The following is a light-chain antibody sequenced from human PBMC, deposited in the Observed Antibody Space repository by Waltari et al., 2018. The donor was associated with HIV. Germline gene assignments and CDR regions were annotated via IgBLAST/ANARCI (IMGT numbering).Light chain of an antibody. J-gene: IGKJ3*01. V-gene: IGKV1-39*01. CDR1: QGVYAK. Sequence: DIQMTQSPSTLSDSVGDRVPFAFRASQGVYAKVNCFQSRTGKPPKVLIYDASNVQSGVSSRFRGRGSVTNSTLTIHSLQSDDFSSYFCQHTYRSPLTFGPGTKVEIK. CDR2: DAS. CDR3: QHTYRSPLT.